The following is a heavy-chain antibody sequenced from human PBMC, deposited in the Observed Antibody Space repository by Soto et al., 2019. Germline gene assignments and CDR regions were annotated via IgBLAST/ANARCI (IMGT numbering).Heavy chain of an antibody. Sequence: QVQLQESGPGLVKPSQTLSLTCTVSGGSISRGGYYWSWIRQHPGKGLEWIGYIYYSGSTYHNPSHQGRVTISVDPSKNQFPLKLSSVTAADTAVYYCARSVFPWGQGTLVTVSS. CDR3: ARSVFP. CDR1: GGSISRGGYY. CDR2: IYYSGST. V-gene: IGHV4-31*03. J-gene: IGHJ5*02.